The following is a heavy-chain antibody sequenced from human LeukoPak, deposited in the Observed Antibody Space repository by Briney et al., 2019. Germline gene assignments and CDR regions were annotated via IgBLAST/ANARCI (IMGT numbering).Heavy chain of an antibody. V-gene: IGHV3-7*03. D-gene: IGHD6-13*01. CDR3: AKSYSSSWYGAFDI. J-gene: IGHJ3*02. CDR1: GFTFSSYW. CDR2: IKQDGSEK. Sequence: GGSLRLSCAASGFTFSSYWMSWVRQAPGKGLEWVANIKQDGSEKYYVDSVKGRFTISRDNAKNSLYLQMNSLRAEDMALYYCAKSYSSSWYGAFDIWGQGTMVTVSS.